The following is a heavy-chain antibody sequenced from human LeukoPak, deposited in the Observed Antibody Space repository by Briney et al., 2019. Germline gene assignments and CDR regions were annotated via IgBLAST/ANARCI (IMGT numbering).Heavy chain of an antibody. CDR2: ISGSGRGT. CDR1: GFTFSSYA. J-gene: IGHJ4*02. V-gene: IGHV3-23*01. CDR3: AKTLGDFRSDPYVDY. D-gene: IGHD3-3*01. Sequence: GGSLRLSCAASGFTFSSYAMSWVRQAPGKGLEWVSAISGSGRGTFYADSVKGRFTISRDNSKNALYLQMNSLRAEDTAVYYCAKTLGDFRSDPYVDYWGQGTLVTVSS.